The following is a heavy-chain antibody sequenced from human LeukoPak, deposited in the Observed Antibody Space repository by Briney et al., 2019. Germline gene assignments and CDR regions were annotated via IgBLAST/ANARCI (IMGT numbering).Heavy chain of an antibody. J-gene: IGHJ4*02. CDR3: ARASSGYSFYDY. V-gene: IGHV4-4*02. CDR2: IYHSGST. Sequence: SETVSLTCAVSVGFISSRHGRSWVRQTPGKGLEWIGEIYHSGSTNYNPSLWSRVAISVDKSKNHFSLKLSSVTAADTAVYFCARASSGYSFYDYWGQGTLVTVSS. D-gene: IGHD3-22*01. CDR1: VGFISSRHG.